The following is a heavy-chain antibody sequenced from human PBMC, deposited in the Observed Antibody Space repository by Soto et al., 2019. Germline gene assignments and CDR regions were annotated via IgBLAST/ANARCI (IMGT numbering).Heavy chain of an antibody. J-gene: IGHJ5*02. Sequence: PSETLSLTCAVYGGSFSGYYWSWIRQPPGRGLEWIGEINHSGSTNYNPSLKSRVTISVDTSKNQFSLKLSSVTAADTAVYYCARAPYYDFWSGYYRGWFDPWGQGTLVTVSS. CDR2: INHSGST. D-gene: IGHD3-3*01. CDR1: GGSFSGYY. V-gene: IGHV4-34*01. CDR3: ARAPYYDFWSGYYRGWFDP.